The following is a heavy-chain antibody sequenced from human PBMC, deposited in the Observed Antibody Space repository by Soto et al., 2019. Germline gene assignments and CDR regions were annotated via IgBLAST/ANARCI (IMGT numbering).Heavy chain of an antibody. CDR2: IYYSGST. CDR3: ASSSTSLGMDV. CDR1: GDSLTIGGHY. J-gene: IGHJ6*02. V-gene: IGHV4-31*03. D-gene: IGHD2-2*01. Sequence: SVTLSLTCSVSGDSLTIGGHYWTWIRQHPGKGLEWIGYIYYSGSTYYNPSPKSRVTISVDTSKNQFSLKLSSVTAADTAVYYCASSSTSLGMDVWGQGTTVTVSS.